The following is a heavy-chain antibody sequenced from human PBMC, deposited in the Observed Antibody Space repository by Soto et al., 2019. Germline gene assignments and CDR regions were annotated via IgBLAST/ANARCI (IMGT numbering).Heavy chain of an antibody. D-gene: IGHD3-22*01. Sequence: GASVKVSCKASGYTFTSYGISWVRQAPGQGLEWMGMIKPTGGSTSYAQKFQGRVTMTRDTSTSTVYMELSSLTSEDTAVYYCARQRYYDSSGYYPTYYFDYWGQGTLVTVSS. CDR1: GYTFTSYG. CDR2: IKPTGGST. J-gene: IGHJ4*02. V-gene: IGHV1-46*01. CDR3: ARQRYYDSSGYYPTYYFDY.